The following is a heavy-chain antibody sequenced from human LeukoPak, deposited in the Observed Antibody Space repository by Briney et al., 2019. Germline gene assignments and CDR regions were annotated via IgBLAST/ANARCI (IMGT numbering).Heavy chain of an antibody. CDR1: GFTFSSYW. J-gene: IGHJ6*02. CDR3: AREVVPGSGEKIYYYYYGMDV. Sequence: GGSLRLSCAASGFTFSSYWMSWVRQAPGKGLEWVANIKQDGSEKYYVDSVKGRFTISRDNAKNSLYLQMNSRRAEDTAVYYCAREVVPGSGEKIYYYYYGMDVWGQGTTVTVSS. D-gene: IGHD3-10*01. V-gene: IGHV3-7*01. CDR2: IKQDGSEK.